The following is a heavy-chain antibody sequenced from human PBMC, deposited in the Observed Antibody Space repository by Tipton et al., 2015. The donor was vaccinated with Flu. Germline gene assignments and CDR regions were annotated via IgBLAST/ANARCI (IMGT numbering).Heavy chain of an antibody. V-gene: IGHV4-34*01. CDR2: INHSGST. Sequence: TLSLTCTVSGGSISSYYWSWIRQPAGKGLEWIGEINHSGSTNYKPSLKSRVTISVDTSKNQFSLKLSSVTAADTAVYYCARGRTHMVRAYYYGMDVWGQGTTVTVSS. CDR3: ARGRTHMVRAYYYGMDV. CDR1: GGSISSYY. D-gene: IGHD3-10*01. J-gene: IGHJ6*02.